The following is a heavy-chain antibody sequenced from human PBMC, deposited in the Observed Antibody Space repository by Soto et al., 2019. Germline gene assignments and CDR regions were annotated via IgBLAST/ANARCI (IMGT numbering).Heavy chain of an antibody. CDR1: GFTFEDYA. CDR3: VKGGKALFCSGTGCRDTFDI. CDR2: ISGNSVDI. V-gene: IGHV3-9*01. Sequence: EVQLVESGGGFVQPGRSLRLSCAASGFTFEDYAMHWVRQAPGKGLEWGSGISGNSVDIGYGASVKGRFAMSRDNTKNSLYLQMNSLRAEDTALYYCVKGGKALFCSGTGCRDTFDIWGQGTLVTVSS. J-gene: IGHJ3*02. D-gene: IGHD2-15*01.